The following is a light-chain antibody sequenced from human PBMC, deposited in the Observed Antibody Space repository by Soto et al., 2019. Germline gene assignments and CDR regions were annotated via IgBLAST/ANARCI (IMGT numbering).Light chain of an antibody. CDR2: GAS. CDR1: QSVSSSY. Sequence: EIVLTQSPGTLSLSPGERATLSCRASQSVSSSYLAWYQQKPGQAPRLLIYGASSRATGIPDRFSGSGSGTDFTLNISRLEPEDFAVYYCQQYGSSPPWTFGQGPKLDIK. CDR3: QQYGSSPPWT. V-gene: IGKV3-20*01. J-gene: IGKJ1*01.